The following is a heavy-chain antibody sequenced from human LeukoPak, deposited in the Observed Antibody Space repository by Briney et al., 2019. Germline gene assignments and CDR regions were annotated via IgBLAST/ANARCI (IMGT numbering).Heavy chain of an antibody. D-gene: IGHD6-19*01. Sequence: GGSLRLSCAASGFTFSSYNMNWVRQAPGKGLEWVSSISSSSGYIYYADSVKGRFTISRGNAKNSLYLQMNSLRAGDTAVYYCARVSSGWPSVALDIWGQGTMVTVSS. CDR1: GFTFSSYN. CDR3: ARVSSGWPSVALDI. CDR2: ISSSSGYI. J-gene: IGHJ3*02. V-gene: IGHV3-21*01.